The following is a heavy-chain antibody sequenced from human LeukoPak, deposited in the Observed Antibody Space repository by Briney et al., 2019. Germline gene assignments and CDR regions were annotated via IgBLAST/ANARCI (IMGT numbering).Heavy chain of an antibody. V-gene: IGHV5-51*01. CDR2: IYPGDFDA. J-gene: IGHJ5*02. Sequence: GESLKISCKGSGYSFTSYWIVWVRQMPGKGLGWMGIIYPGDFDAKYGPSFQGQVTISADKSISTAYLQWSGLKASDTAMYYCARSSSVDGDPNWFDPWGQGTLVTASS. D-gene: IGHD4-17*01. CDR1: GYSFTSYW. CDR3: ARSSSVDGDPNWFDP.